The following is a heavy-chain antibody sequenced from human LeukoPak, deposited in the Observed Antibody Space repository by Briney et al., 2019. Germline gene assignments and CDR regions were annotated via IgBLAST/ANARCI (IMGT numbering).Heavy chain of an antibody. Sequence: SQTLSLTCAVSGGSISSGGYSWSWIRQPPGKGLEWIGYFYHSGSTYYNPSLKSRVIISVDRSKNQFSLKLSPVAAADTAVYYCARSIVLLPAAIGWFDPWGQGTLVTVSS. CDR1: GGSISSGGYS. J-gene: IGHJ5*02. D-gene: IGHD2-2*01. V-gene: IGHV4-30-2*01. CDR3: ARSIVLLPAAIGWFDP. CDR2: FYHSGST.